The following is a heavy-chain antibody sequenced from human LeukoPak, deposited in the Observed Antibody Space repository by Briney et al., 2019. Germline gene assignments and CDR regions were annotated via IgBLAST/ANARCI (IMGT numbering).Heavy chain of an antibody. V-gene: IGHV3-30*18. J-gene: IGHJ4*02. CDR2: ISYDGSNK. CDR3: AKALVVVPAALIGN. Sequence: RGSLRLSCAASGFTFSTYWMSWVRQAPGKGLEWVAVISYDGSNKYYADSVKGRFTISRDNSKNTLYLQMNSLRAEDTAVYYCAKALVVVPAALIGNWGQGTLVTVSS. CDR1: GFTFSTYW. D-gene: IGHD2-2*01.